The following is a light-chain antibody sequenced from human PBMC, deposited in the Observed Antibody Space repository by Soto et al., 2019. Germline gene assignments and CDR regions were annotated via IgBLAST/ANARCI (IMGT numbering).Light chain of an antibody. J-gene: IGKJ1*01. Sequence: EILMTQSPATLSVSPGERATLSCRASQSISSNLAWYQQKPGQAPRLLIYAVSTRATGIPARFSGSGSGTDFTLTISSLQSEDFAVYYCQQYNNWPWTFGQGTKV. CDR3: QQYNNWPWT. V-gene: IGKV3-15*01. CDR1: QSISSN. CDR2: AVS.